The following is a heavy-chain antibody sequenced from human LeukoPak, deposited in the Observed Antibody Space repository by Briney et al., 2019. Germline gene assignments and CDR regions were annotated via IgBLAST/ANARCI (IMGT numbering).Heavy chain of an antibody. Sequence: SETLSLTCTVSGGSISSYYWSWIRQPPGKGLEWIGYIYYSGSTNYNPSLKSRVTISVDTSKNQFSLKLSSVTAADTAVYYCARSGSYYYDSSGYLYYYYGMGVWGQGTTVTVSS. D-gene: IGHD3-22*01. J-gene: IGHJ6*02. CDR2: IYYSGST. V-gene: IGHV4-59*08. CDR3: ARSGSYYYDSSGYLYYYYGMGV. CDR1: GGSISSYY.